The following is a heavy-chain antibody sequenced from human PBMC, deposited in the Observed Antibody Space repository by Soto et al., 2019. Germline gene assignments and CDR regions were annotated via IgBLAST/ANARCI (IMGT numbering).Heavy chain of an antibody. Sequence: GESLKISCKGSGYRFTIYWIGWVRQMPGRGPEWMGIIYPGDSDTRYSPSFQGQVTISADKSISTAYLQWSSLKASDTAMYYCASQYCSSSSCYFDYWGQGTLVTVSS. CDR3: ASQYCSSSSCYFDY. CDR2: IYPGDSDT. CDR1: GYRFTIYW. V-gene: IGHV5-51*01. D-gene: IGHD2-2*01. J-gene: IGHJ4*02.